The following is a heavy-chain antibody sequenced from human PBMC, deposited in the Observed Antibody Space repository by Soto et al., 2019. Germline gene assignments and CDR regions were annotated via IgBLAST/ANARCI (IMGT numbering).Heavy chain of an antibody. CDR2: ITGSGVDT. CDR3: TKRLPQCFDD. V-gene: IGHV3-23*01. D-gene: IGHD6-19*01. J-gene: IGHJ4*02. CDR1: GVSFSNYA. Sequence: PGGTLRLSCGASGVSFSNYAMDWVRQAPGKGLEWISFITGSGVDTKTADSVKGRFIVSRDNSRNTLYLQMNNLRPEDTAVYYCTKRLPQCFDDWGQGTLVTVSS.